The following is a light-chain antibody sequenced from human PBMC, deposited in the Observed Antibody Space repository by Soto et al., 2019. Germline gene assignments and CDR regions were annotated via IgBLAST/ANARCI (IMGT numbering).Light chain of an antibody. V-gene: IGKV3-20*01. CDR2: GAS. CDR3: QQYGSSPGT. Sequence: EIVLTQSPGTLSLSPGERATLSCRASQSVSSSYLAWYQQKPGQAPRLLIYGASSRATGIPDRFRGSGSETDFTLTISRLETEDFAVYYCQQYGSSPGTFGQGTKVEIK. CDR1: QSVSSSY. J-gene: IGKJ1*01.